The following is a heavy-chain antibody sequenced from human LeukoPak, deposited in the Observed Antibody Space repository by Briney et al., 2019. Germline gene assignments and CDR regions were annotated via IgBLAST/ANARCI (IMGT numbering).Heavy chain of an antibody. CDR2: IIPIFGTA. D-gene: IGHD4-17*01. J-gene: IGHJ4*02. Sequence: GASVKVSCTASGYTFNTYGISWVRQAPGQGLEWMGGIIPIFGTANYAQKFQGRVTITADESTSTAYMELSSLRSEDTAVYYCAGLVYGDYPFDYWGQGTLVTVSS. V-gene: IGHV1-69*13. CDR3: AGLVYGDYPFDY. CDR1: GYTFNTYG.